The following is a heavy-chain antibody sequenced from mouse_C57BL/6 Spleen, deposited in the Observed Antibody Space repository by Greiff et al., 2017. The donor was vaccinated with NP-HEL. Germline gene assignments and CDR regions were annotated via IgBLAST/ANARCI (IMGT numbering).Heavy chain of an antibody. CDR2: IYPSDSDT. J-gene: IGHJ4*01. Sequence: VQLQQPGAELVKPGASVKVSRKASGYTFTSYWMHWVKQRPGQGLEWIGRIYPSDSDTNYNQKFKGKATLTVDKSSSTAYMQLSSLTSEDSAVYYCAIGRLRGDAMDYWGQGTSVTVSS. CDR3: AIGRLRGDAMDY. CDR1: GYTFTSYW. D-gene: IGHD2-4*01. V-gene: IGHV1-74*01.